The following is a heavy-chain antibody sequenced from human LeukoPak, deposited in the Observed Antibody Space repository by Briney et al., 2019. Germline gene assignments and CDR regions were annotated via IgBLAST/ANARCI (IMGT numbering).Heavy chain of an antibody. CDR3: ARGRLGGFDI. J-gene: IGHJ4*02. V-gene: IGHV1-8*01. CDR1: GYTLTNYN. Sequence: ASVKVSCKASGYTLTNYNINWVRQAAGQGLEWMGEMNPDNGDTVYAQIFRGRVTLTRNTSLMTAYMEVHNLRSEDTAVYYCARGRLGGFDIWGQGTLVTVSS. CDR2: MNPDNGDT. D-gene: IGHD3-9*01.